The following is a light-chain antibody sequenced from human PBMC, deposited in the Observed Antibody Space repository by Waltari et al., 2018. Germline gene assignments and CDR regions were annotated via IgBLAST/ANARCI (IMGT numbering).Light chain of an antibody. CDR1: QSFPGY. CDR3: QQRSSWPS. Sequence: IVLTQSPPPLSLSPGERPPLSSGAGQSFPGYLAWYQQKPGQAPRLLISDASNRAAGIPARFSGSGFETDFTLTISSLEPEDSAVYYGQQRSSWPSFGGGTKVEIK. CDR2: DAS. J-gene: IGKJ4*01. V-gene: IGKV3-11*01.